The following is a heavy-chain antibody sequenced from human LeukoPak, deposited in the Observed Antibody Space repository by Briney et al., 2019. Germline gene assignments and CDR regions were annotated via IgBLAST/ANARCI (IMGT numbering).Heavy chain of an antibody. Sequence: SETLSLTCAVYGGSFSGYYWSWIRQPPGKGLEWIGEINHSGSTNYNPSLKSRVSISVDTSKNQFSLKLSSVTAADTAVYYCARAPGVAATSFDYWGQGTLVTVSS. CDR1: GGSFSGYY. CDR3: ARAPGVAATSFDY. V-gene: IGHV4-34*01. D-gene: IGHD2-15*01. CDR2: INHSGST. J-gene: IGHJ4*02.